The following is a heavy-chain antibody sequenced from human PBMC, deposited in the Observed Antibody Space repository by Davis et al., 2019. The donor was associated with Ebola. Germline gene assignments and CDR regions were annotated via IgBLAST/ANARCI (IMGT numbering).Heavy chain of an antibody. CDR1: GFTFSSYS. CDR3: ARDPSDYVGALDY. Sequence: GESLKISCAASGFTFSSYSMNWVRQAPGKGLEWVSYISSSSSTIYYADSVKGRFTISRDNSKNTLYLQMNSLRAEDTAVYYCARDPSDYVGALDYWGQGTLVTVSS. CDR2: ISSSSSTI. J-gene: IGHJ4*02. D-gene: IGHD1-26*01. V-gene: IGHV3-48*01.